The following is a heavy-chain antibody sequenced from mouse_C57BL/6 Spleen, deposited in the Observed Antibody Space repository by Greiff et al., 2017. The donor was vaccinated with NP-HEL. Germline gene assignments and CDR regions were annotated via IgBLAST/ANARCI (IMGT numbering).Heavy chain of an antibody. CDR1: GFTFSDYG. CDR3: ARPNDYDWYFDV. D-gene: IGHD2-4*01. J-gene: IGHJ1*03. V-gene: IGHV5-17*01. CDR2: ISSGSSTI. Sequence: EVQRVESGGGLVKPGGSLKLSCAASGFTFSDYGMHWVRQAPEKGPEWVAYISSGSSTIYYADTVKGRFTISRDNAKNTLFLQMTSLRSEDTAMYYCARPNDYDWYFDVWGTGTTVTVSS.